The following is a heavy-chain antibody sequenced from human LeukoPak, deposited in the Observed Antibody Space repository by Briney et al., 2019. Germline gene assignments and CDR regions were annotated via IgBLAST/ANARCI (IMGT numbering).Heavy chain of an antibody. Sequence: DGSLRLSCATSGFTFSDDFLDWVRHAPGKGLEWVGRTRNKANSYIPEYAASVKGRFTLSRDNSKNSLYLQMSGLKTDDTAMYYCASIRGTFGYWGQGTLVTVSS. CDR1: GFTFSDDF. CDR3: ASIRGTFGY. J-gene: IGHJ4*02. D-gene: IGHD1-26*01. CDR2: TRNKANSYIP. V-gene: IGHV3-72*01.